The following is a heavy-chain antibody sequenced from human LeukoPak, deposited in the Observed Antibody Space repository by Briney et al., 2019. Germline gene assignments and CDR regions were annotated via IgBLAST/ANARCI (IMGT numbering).Heavy chain of an antibody. CDR2: IYTSGST. J-gene: IGHJ4*02. V-gene: IGHV4-4*07. D-gene: IGHD3-22*01. Sequence: SETLSLTCTVSGGSISSYYWSWIRQPAGKGLEWIGRIYTSGSTNYNPSLKSRVTMSVDTSKNQFSLKLSSVTAADTAVYYCARASDSSGYYALDYWGQGTLVTVSS. CDR3: ARASDSSGYYALDY. CDR1: GGSISSYY.